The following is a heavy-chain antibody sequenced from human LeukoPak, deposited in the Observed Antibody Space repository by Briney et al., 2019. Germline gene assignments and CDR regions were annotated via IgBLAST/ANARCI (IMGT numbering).Heavy chain of an antibody. CDR1: GGSISSGDYY. Sequence: SQTLSLTCTVSGGSISSGDYYWSWIRQPPGKGLEWIGYIYYSGSTYYNPSLKSRVTISVDTSKNQFSLKLSSVTAADTAVYYCARDKAYCGGDCYSHDAFDIWGQGTMVTVSS. J-gene: IGHJ3*02. V-gene: IGHV4-30-4*01. CDR2: IYYSGST. CDR3: ARDKAYCGGDCYSHDAFDI. D-gene: IGHD2-21*02.